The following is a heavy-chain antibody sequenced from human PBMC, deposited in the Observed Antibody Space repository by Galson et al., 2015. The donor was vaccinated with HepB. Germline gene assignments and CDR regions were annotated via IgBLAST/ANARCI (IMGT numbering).Heavy chain of an antibody. D-gene: IGHD3-9*01. J-gene: IGHJ4*02. Sequence: SLRLSCAASGFTFSSYGMHWVRQAPGKGLEWVAVIWYDGSNKYYADSVKGRFTISRDNSKNTLYLQMNSLRAEDTAVYYCARVLTGYYMIDYWGQGTLVTVSS. CDR2: IWYDGSNK. CDR1: GFTFSSYG. V-gene: IGHV3-33*08. CDR3: ARVLTGYYMIDY.